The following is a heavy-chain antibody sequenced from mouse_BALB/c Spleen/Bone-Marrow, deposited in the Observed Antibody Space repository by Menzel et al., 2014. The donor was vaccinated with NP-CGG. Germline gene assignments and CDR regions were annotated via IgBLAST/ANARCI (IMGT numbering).Heavy chain of an antibody. CDR1: GYTFTNYY. Sequence: QVQLQQSGPELVKPGASVRISCKASGYTFTNYYIHWVKQRPGQGLEWIGWIYPVNVHANFNEKFRGKATLTADKSFSTAYMQLSSLTSEDSAVYFCARWLLPYCAMDYWGQGTSVTVSS. CDR3: ARWLLPYCAMDY. J-gene: IGHJ4*01. D-gene: IGHD2-3*01. V-gene: IGHV1S56*01. CDR2: IYPVNVHA.